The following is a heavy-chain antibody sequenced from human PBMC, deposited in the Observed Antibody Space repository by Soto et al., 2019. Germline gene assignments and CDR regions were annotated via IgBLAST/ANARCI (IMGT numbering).Heavy chain of an antibody. V-gene: IGHV3-15*01. CDR1: GFTFSNAW. D-gene: IGHD3-9*01. J-gene: IGHJ4*02. CDR3: ATFVHYDILTGWWGPPAAPNTFDY. CDR2: IKSKTDGGTT. Sequence: GGSLRLSCAASGFTFSNAWMSWVRQAPGKGLEWVGRIKSKTDGGTTDYAAPVKGRFTISRDDSKNTLYLQMNSLRAEDTAVYYCATFVHYDILTGWWGPPAAPNTFDYWGQGTLVTVSS.